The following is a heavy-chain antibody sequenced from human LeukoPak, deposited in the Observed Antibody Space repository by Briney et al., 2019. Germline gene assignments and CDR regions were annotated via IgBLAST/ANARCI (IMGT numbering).Heavy chain of an antibody. CDR1: GFTFSSYW. J-gene: IGHJ4*02. V-gene: IGHV3-7*01. CDR2: IKQDGSEK. D-gene: IGHD3-16*02. Sequence: GSLRLSCAASGFTFSSYWMSWVRQAPGKGLEYVANIKQDGSEKYYVDSVKGRFTISRDDYKNTLYLQMNSLRAEDTAVYYCAKDLSGYFDYWGQGTLVTVSS. CDR3: AKDLSGYFDY.